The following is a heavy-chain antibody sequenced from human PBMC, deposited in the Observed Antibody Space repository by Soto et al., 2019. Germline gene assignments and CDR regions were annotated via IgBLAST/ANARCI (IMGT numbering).Heavy chain of an antibody. Sequence: PSETLSLTCAVYGGSFSGFYWTWIRQPPGTGLEWIGEINHSGSTNYSPSLKSRVTISVDTSKNQFSLKLSSVTAADTAVYYCARRAVVAVTGSLDNWLDPWGQGILVTVSS. D-gene: IGHD2-21*01. CDR1: GGSFSGFY. CDR3: ARRAVVAVTGSLDNWLDP. J-gene: IGHJ5*02. V-gene: IGHV4-34*01. CDR2: INHSGST.